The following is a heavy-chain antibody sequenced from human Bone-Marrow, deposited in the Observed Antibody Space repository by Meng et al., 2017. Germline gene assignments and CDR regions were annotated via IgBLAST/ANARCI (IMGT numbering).Heavy chain of an antibody. CDR2: TYYRSKWYN. D-gene: IGHD7-27*01. CDR1: GDSVSSNSAA. CDR3: ARGTGVYFDY. J-gene: IGHJ4*02. Sequence: SQTPALTCAISGDSVSSNSAAWNWIRQSQSRGLEWLGRTYYRSKWYNDYAVSEKSRITINPDTSKNQFNLQLNSVTPEDTAVYYCARGTGVYFDYWGQGTLVTVSS. V-gene: IGHV6-1*01.